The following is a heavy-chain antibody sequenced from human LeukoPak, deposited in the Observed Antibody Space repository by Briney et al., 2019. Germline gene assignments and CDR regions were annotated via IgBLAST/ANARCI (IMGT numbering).Heavy chain of an antibody. J-gene: IGHJ4*02. CDR2: IYTSGST. Sequence: SQTLSLTCTVSGGSISSGSYYWSWIRQPAGKGLEWIGRIYTSGSTNYNPSLKSRVTMSVDTSKNQFSLKLSSVTAADTAVYYCARGESYGYWGQGTLVTVSS. D-gene: IGHD1-26*01. V-gene: IGHV4-61*02. CDR3: ARGESYGY. CDR1: GGSISSGSYY.